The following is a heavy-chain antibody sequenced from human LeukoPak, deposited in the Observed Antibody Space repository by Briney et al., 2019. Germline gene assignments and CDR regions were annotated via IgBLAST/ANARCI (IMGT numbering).Heavy chain of an antibody. CDR2: INHSGST. D-gene: IGHD3-22*01. CDR3: ARGYYDSSGYPLYYYYGMDV. J-gene: IGHJ6*02. V-gene: IGHV4-34*01. Sequence: KPSETLSLTCAVYGGSFSSCYWSWIRQPPGKGLEWIGEINHSGSTNYNPSLKSRVTISVDTSKNQFSLKLSSVTAADTAVYYCARGYYDSSGYPLYYYYGMDVWGQGTTVTVSS. CDR1: GGSFSSCY.